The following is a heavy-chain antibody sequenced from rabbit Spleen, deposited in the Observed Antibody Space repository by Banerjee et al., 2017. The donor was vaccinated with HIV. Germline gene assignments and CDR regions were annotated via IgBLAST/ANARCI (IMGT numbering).Heavy chain of an antibody. CDR3: ARDAGAGNWYAFNL. CDR1: GFDFSSYG. J-gene: IGHJ4*01. V-gene: IGHV1S47*01. CDR2: IDPLFGST. D-gene: IGHD4-2*01. Sequence: QEQLMESGGGLVQPGGSLKLSCKASGFDFSSYGVSWVRQAPGKGLEWIGYIDPLFGSTYYANWVNGRFTISSHNAQNTLYLQLNSLTAADTATYFCARDAGAGNWYAFNLWGPGTLVTVS.